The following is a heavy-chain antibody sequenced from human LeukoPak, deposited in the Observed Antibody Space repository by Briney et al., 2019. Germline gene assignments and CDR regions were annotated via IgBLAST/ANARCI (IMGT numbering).Heavy chain of an antibody. CDR2: INPNSGGT. D-gene: IGHD2-15*01. CDR3: ARSIGEANWFDP. J-gene: IGHJ5*02. CDR1: GYTFTGYY. V-gene: IGHV1-2*02. Sequence: ASVKVSCKASGYTFTGYYMHWVRQAPGQGLEWMGWINPNSGGTNYAQKFQGRVTMTRDTSISTAYMELSRLRSDDTAVYYCARSIGEANWFDPWGQGTLVTVSS.